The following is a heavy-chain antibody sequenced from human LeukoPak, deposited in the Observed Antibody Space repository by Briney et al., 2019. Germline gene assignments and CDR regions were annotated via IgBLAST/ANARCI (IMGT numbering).Heavy chain of an antibody. D-gene: IGHD3-10*01. V-gene: IGHV4-39*01. CDR2: IYYSGST. J-gene: IGHJ6*03. Sequence: PSETLSLTCTVSGGSISSSSYYWGWIRQPPGKGLEWIGSIYYSGSTYYNPSLKSRVTISVDTSKNQFSLKLSSVTAADTAVYYCARLGPGGFGELTRYYYYMDVWGKGTTVTVSS. CDR3: ARLGPGGFGELTRYYYYMDV. CDR1: GGSISSSSYY.